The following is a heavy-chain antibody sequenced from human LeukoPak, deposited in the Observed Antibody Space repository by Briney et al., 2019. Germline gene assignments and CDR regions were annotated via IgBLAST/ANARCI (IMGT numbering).Heavy chain of an antibody. D-gene: IGHD6-13*01. Sequence: SETLSLTCAVYGGSFSGYYWSWIRQPPGKGLEWIGEINHSGSTNYNPSLKSRVTISVDTSKNQFSLKLSSVTAADTAVYYCARDLSYSSWYPWGYWGQGTLVTVSS. V-gene: IGHV4-34*01. CDR3: ARDLSYSSWYPWGY. J-gene: IGHJ4*02. CDR1: GGSFSGYY. CDR2: INHSGST.